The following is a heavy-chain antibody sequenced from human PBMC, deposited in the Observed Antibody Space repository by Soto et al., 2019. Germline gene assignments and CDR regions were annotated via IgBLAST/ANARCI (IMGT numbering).Heavy chain of an antibody. J-gene: IGHJ4*02. Sequence: PSETLSLTCTVSGGSISSGGSYWGWIRQPPGKGLEWIGYIYYSGNTYFNPSLKSRVTLSVDTSKNQFSLNLSSVTAADTAVYYCVRYCSTTKCPFDDWGQGTLVTVSS. CDR1: GGSISSGGSY. CDR2: IYYSGNT. D-gene: IGHD2-2*01. CDR3: VRYCSTTKCPFDD. V-gene: IGHV4-30-4*01.